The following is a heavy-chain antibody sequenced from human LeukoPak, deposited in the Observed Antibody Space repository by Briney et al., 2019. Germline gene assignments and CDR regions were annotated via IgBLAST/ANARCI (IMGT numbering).Heavy chain of an antibody. CDR3: AKEAPPHWFDP. J-gene: IGHJ5*02. CDR1: GFTFSSYG. Sequence: PGGYLRLSCAASGFTFSSYGMHWVRQAPGKGLEWVAFIRYYGSNKYYADSVKGRFTISRDNSKNTLYLQMNSLRAEDTAVYYCAKEAPPHWFDPWGQGPLVPVSS. CDR2: IRYYGSNK. V-gene: IGHV3-30*02.